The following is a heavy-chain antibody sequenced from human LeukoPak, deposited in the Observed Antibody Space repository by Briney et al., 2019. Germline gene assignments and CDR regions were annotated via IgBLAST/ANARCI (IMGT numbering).Heavy chain of an antibody. CDR3: ARELTYYYDSSGYYPDAFDI. Sequence: PSETLSLTCTVSGGSISSHYWSWIRPPPGKGLEWIGYIYYSGSTNYNPSLKSRVTISVDTSKNQFSLKLSSVTAADTAVYYCARELTYYYDSSGYYPDAFDIWGQGTMVTVSS. CDR2: IYYSGST. D-gene: IGHD3-22*01. CDR1: GGSISSHY. J-gene: IGHJ3*02. V-gene: IGHV4-59*11.